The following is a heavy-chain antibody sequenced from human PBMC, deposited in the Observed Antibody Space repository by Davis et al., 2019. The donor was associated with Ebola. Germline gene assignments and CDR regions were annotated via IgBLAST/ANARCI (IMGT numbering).Heavy chain of an antibody. D-gene: IGHD5-18*01. CDR2: IKQDGSEK. CDR1: GFTFSSYW. CDR3: AKGDTAKD. J-gene: IGHJ4*02. Sequence: GESLKISCAASGFTFSSYWMSWVRQAPGKGLEWVANIKQDGSEKYYVDSVKGRFTISRDNSKSTLYLQMNSLRGEDTAVYYCAKGDTAKDWGQGTLVTVSS. V-gene: IGHV3-7*03.